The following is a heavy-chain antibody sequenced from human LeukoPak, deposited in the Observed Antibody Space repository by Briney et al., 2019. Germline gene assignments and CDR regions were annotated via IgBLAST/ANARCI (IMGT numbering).Heavy chain of an antibody. V-gene: IGHV4-4*07. CDR3: ALARGDDSRCYGY. D-gene: IGHD3-22*01. Sequence: PSETLSLTSTVYGCSISSNYWTRLRQPAGKGLEWIGRIYTSGSTNYNPSLKSRVTISVDKSKNQFSLKLSSVTAADTAVYYCALARGDDSRCYGYWGQGTLVTVSS. J-gene: IGHJ4*02. CDR1: GCSISSNY. CDR2: IYTSGST.